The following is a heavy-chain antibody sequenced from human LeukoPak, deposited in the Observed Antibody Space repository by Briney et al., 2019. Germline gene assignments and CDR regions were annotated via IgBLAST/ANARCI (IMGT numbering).Heavy chain of an antibody. CDR2: ISGTGGST. D-gene: IGHD2-2*02. V-gene: IGHV3-23*01. J-gene: IGHJ4*02. CDR3: AKYTAKAPRRDLDY. Sequence: GGSLRLSCAASGFAFTSYAMSWVRQAPGKGLEWVSTISGTGGSTYYADSVKGRFTISRDNSKNTLYLQMNSLRAEDTAVYYCAKYTAKAPRRDLDYWGQGTLVTVSS. CDR1: GFAFTSYA.